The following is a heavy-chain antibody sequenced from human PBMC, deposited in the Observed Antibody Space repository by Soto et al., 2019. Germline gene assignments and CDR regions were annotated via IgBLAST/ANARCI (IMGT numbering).Heavy chain of an antibody. D-gene: IGHD3-10*01. Sequence: GSVKVSCKASGYTFTSYGISWVRQAPGQGLEWMGWISAYNGNTNYAQKLQGRVTMTTDTSTSTAYMELRSLRSDDTAVYYCARDYYGSGRYYPWFDPWGQGTLVTVS. CDR2: ISAYNGNT. V-gene: IGHV1-18*04. J-gene: IGHJ5*02. CDR3: ARDYYGSGRYYPWFDP. CDR1: GYTFTSYG.